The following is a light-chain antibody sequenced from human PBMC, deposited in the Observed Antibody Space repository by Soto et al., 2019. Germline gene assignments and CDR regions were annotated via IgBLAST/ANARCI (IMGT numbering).Light chain of an antibody. CDR3: KKYSNWPIT. CDR2: GAS. CDR1: QSVSTN. V-gene: IGKV3-15*01. Sequence: EIVMTQSPATLSVSPGERATLSCRASQSVSTNLAWYQQKPGQAPRLLIYGASTRATGVPARFSGSGSGTEFTLTFSSLQSEDLAVYRCKKYSNWPITFGQGTRVEIK. J-gene: IGKJ5*01.